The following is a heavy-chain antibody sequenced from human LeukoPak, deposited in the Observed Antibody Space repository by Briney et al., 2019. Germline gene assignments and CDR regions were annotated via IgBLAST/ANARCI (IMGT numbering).Heavy chain of an antibody. V-gene: IGHV3-48*01. Sequence: GGSLRLSCAASGFTLSIYAMNWVRQDPGKWLEWVSYITSGRGTTDSADSVRGRFTISRDSAKNSLYLQMSSLRVEDTAAYYCARESQLFYGMDVWGQGTTVTVSS. CDR2: ITSGRGTT. CDR3: ARESQLFYGMDV. D-gene: IGHD2-2*01. CDR1: GFTLSIYA. J-gene: IGHJ6*02.